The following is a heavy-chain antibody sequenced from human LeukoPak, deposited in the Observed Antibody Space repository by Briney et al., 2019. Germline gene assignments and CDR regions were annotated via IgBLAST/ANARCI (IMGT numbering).Heavy chain of an antibody. V-gene: IGHV4-61*02. Sequence: PSETLSLTCTVSGGSISSGSYYWSWIRQPAGKGLEWIGRIYTSGSTNYNPSLKSRVTISVDTSKNQFSLKLSSVTAADTAVYYCARRGLGLSSGIHWGQGTLVTVSS. J-gene: IGHJ4*02. CDR1: GGSISSGSYY. D-gene: IGHD3-22*01. CDR3: ARRGLGLSSGIH. CDR2: IYTSGST.